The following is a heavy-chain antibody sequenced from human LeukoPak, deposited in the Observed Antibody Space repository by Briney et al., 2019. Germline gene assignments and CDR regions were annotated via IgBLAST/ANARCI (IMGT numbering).Heavy chain of an antibody. CDR2: IYYSGST. CDR3: ARGPYDFWSGYYGYMDV. D-gene: IGHD3-3*01. CDR1: GGSISSYY. Sequence: SETLSLTCTVSGGSISSYYCSWIRQPPGKGLEWIGYIYYSGSTNYNPSLKSRVTISVDTSKNQFSLKLSSVTAADTAVYYCARGPYDFWSGYYGYMDVWGKGTTVTVSS. J-gene: IGHJ6*03. V-gene: IGHV4-59*01.